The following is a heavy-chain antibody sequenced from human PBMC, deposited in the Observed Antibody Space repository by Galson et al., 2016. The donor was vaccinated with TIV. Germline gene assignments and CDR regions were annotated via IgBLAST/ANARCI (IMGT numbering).Heavy chain of an antibody. Sequence: SETLFLTCTVSAASMGSYHWSWIRQPPGRGLEWIGFINYDGSTHSNPSLKSRVTISIDTSKSRFSLNLSSVTVADTAVYFCATYLAGASGRGSWGQGVLVAVSS. CDR2: INYDGST. D-gene: IGHD3-10*01. V-gene: IGHV4-59*08. CDR1: AASMGSYH. J-gene: IGHJ5*02. CDR3: ATYLAGASGRGS.